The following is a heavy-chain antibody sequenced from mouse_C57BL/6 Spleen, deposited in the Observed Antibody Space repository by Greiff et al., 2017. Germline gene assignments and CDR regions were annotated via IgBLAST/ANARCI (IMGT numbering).Heavy chain of an antibody. CDR2: INPSSGYT. CDR1: GYTFTSYW. D-gene: IGHD1-1*01. Sequence: QVHVKQSGAELAKPGASVKLSCKASGYTFTSYWMHWVKQRPGQGLEWIGYINPSSGYTKYNQKFKDKATLTADKSSSTAYMQLSSLTYEDSAVYYCATLYYGSSYYAMDYWGQGTSVTVSS. J-gene: IGHJ4*01. V-gene: IGHV1-7*01. CDR3: ATLYYGSSYYAMDY.